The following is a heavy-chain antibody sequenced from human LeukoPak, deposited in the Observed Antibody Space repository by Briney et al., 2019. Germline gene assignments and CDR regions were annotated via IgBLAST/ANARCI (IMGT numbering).Heavy chain of an antibody. Sequence: SETLSLTCTVSGGSISSYYWSWIRQPAGKGLEWIGRIYTSGSTNYNPSLKSRVTMSVDTSKNQFSLKLSSVTAADTAVYYCARLIWFGEPPYNWFDPWGQGTLLTVSS. CDR1: GGSISSYY. D-gene: IGHD3-10*01. V-gene: IGHV4-4*07. J-gene: IGHJ5*02. CDR2: IYTSGST. CDR3: ARLIWFGEPPYNWFDP.